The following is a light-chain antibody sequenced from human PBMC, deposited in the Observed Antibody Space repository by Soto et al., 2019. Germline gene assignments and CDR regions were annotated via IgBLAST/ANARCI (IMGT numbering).Light chain of an antibody. CDR2: AAS. Sequence: EIVLTQSPGTLSLSPGERATLSCRASQSISSSYLAWYQQKPGQAPRLLIYAASSRATGVPDRFSGSGSGTAFALTISRVEPGDFAVYYCQQDGSLSYTFGQGTQLEIK. CDR3: QQDGSLSYT. V-gene: IGKV3-20*01. J-gene: IGKJ2*01. CDR1: QSISSSY.